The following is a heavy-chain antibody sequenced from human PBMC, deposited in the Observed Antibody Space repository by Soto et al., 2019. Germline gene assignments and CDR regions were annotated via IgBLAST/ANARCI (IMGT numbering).Heavy chain of an antibody. CDR2: VSGSGDST. CDR3: AKGRASDCPGCTQDY. J-gene: IGHJ4*02. V-gene: IGHV3-23*01. CDR1: ACNVCSYP. D-gene: IGHD2-21*02. Sequence: GGALRISYAAPACNVCSYPMWRVRQTTGKGLEWVSAVSGSGDSTYYADSVKGRFTISRDNSKNTLYLQMNSLRAEDTAVYYCAKGRASDCPGCTQDYWGQGTLVSVSS.